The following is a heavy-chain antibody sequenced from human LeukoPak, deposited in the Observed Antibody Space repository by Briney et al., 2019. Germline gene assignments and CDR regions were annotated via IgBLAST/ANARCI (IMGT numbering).Heavy chain of an antibody. CDR1: GGSISSYY. CDR3: ARDSGTYSLDY. CDR2: IYYSGST. V-gene: IGHV4-59*01. J-gene: IGHJ4*02. Sequence: SETLSLTCTVSGGSISSYYWSWIRQPPGKGLEWIGYIYYSGSTKYNPSLKSRVTISVDTSKNQFSLKLSSVTAADTAVYYCARDSGTYSLDYWGQGTLVTVSS. D-gene: IGHD1-26*01.